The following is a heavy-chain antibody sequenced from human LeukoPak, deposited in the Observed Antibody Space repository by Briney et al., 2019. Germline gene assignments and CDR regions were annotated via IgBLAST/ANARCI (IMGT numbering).Heavy chain of an antibody. CDR2: ISYDGDNE. CDR3: ARDKSFAHDYYYYGMDV. V-gene: IGHV3-30-3*01. J-gene: IGHJ6*02. CDR1: GFTFSNFA. D-gene: IGHD1-26*01. Sequence: QTGGSLRLSCAASGFTFSNFAMHWVRQAPGKGLEWVAVISYDGDNEYYADSVKGQFTISRDNSKDRLYLQMNSLRTEDTAMYYCARDKSFAHDYYYYGMDVWGQGTTVTVSS.